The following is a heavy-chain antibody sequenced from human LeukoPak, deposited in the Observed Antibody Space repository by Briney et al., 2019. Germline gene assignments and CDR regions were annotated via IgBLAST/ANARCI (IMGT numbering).Heavy chain of an antibody. CDR3: AKDLAWGLDY. Sequence: GGSLRLSCAASGFSFRTYGMSWVRQAPGKGLEWVSALSANGAYTYYADSLKGRFTISRDNSKNTLYLQMNSLRVEDTAVYYCAKDLAWGLDYWGQGTLVTVSS. J-gene: IGHJ4*02. CDR2: LSANGAYT. D-gene: IGHD7-27*01. CDR1: GFSFRTYG. V-gene: IGHV3-23*01.